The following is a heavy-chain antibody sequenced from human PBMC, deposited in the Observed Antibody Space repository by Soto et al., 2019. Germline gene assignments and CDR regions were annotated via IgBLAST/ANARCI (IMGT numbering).Heavy chain of an antibody. CDR1: GDSISGYY. J-gene: IGHJ6*03. V-gene: IGHV4-59*01. D-gene: IGHD2-8*02. CDR3: ARLTGGTYLSFYYYIGV. CDR2: IYYSGTT. Sequence: QVQLQESGPGLVKPSETLSLTCTVSGDSISGYYWSWIRQPPGKGLEWIGYIYYSGTTNYDPSLKSRVTMSVDTSKNQFSLKLSSVTAADTAVYYCARLTGGTYLSFYYYIGVWGKGTTVTVSS.